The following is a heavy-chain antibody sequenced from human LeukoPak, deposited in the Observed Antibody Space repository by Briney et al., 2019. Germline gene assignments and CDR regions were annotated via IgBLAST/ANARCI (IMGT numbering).Heavy chain of an antibody. Sequence: SETLSLTCAVSGGSISSGGYSWRWIRQPPGKGLEWIGYIYHSGSTYYNPSLKSRVTISVDRSKNQFSLKLSSVTAADTAVYYCARVIASRAFDIWGQGTMVTVSS. CDR2: IYHSGST. J-gene: IGHJ3*02. V-gene: IGHV4-30-2*01. CDR3: ARVIASRAFDI. CDR1: GGSISSGGYS. D-gene: IGHD2-21*01.